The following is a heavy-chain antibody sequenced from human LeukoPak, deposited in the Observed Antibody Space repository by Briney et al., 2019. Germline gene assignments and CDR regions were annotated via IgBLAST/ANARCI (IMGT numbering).Heavy chain of an antibody. Sequence: ASVKVSCKASGYTFTSYDINWVRQATGQGLEWMGWMNPNSGNTGYAQKFQGRVTMTRNTSISTAYMELSSLRSEDTAVYYCASSSTFFNGGDYWGQGTLVTVSS. D-gene: IGHD2-8*01. J-gene: IGHJ4*02. CDR3: ASSSTFFNGGDY. V-gene: IGHV1-8*01. CDR2: MNPNSGNT. CDR1: GYTFTSYD.